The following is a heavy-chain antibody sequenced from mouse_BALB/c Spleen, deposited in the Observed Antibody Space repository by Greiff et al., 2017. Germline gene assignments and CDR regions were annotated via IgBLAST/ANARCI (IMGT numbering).Heavy chain of an antibody. J-gene: IGHJ4*01. CDR2: INPSTGYT. CDR1: GYTFTSYW. CDR3: ASRIYYGYDEESMDY. D-gene: IGHD2-2*01. Sequence: QVQLQQSGAELAKPGASVKMSCKASGYTFTSYWMHWVKQRPGQGLEWIGYINPSTGYTEYNQKFKDKATLTADKSSSTAYMQLSSLTSEDSAVYYCASRIYYGYDEESMDYWGQGTSVTVSS. V-gene: IGHV1-7*01.